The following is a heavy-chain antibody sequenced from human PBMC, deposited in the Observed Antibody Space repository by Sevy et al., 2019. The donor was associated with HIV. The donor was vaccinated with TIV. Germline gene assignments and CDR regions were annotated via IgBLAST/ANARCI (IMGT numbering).Heavy chain of an antibody. CDR1: GFTVSSNY. CDR3: ARATYGMVRGARFDY. D-gene: IGHD3-10*01. V-gene: IGHV3-53*01. J-gene: IGHJ4*02. Sequence: GGSLRLSCAASGFTVSSNYMSWVRQAPGKGLEWVSVIYSGGSTYYADSVKGRFTISRDNSKNTRYLQMNSLRAEDTAVYYCARATYGMVRGARFDYWGQGTLVTVSS. CDR2: IYSGGST.